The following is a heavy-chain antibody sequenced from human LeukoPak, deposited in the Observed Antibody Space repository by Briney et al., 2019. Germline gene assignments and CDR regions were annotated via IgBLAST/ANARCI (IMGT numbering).Heavy chain of an antibody. CDR3: ARVDSYGGNSYFDY. V-gene: IGHV1-69*13. J-gene: IGHJ4*02. CDR1: GGTFSSYA. CDR2: IIPIFGTA. Sequence: SVKVSCKASGGTFSSYAISWVRQAPGQGLEWMGGIIPIFGTANYAQKFQGRVTITADESTSTAYMELSSLRSEDTAVYYCARVDSYGGNSYFDYWGQGTLVIVSS. D-gene: IGHD4-23*01.